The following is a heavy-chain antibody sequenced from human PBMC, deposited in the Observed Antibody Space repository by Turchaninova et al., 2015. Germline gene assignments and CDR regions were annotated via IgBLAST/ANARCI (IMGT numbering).Heavy chain of an antibody. V-gene: IGHV3-21*01. Sequence: LQLVESGGGLVTPWGSLRRLCAALGFTFSIYSRKVDRRAPGKGLEWVSSISSSSSYRDYADSVKGRFTISRDNAKNSLYLQMNSLRAEDTAVYYCARDSTAALRYDAFDIWGQGTMVTVSS. CDR3: ARDSTAALRYDAFDI. CDR1: GFTFSIYS. J-gene: IGHJ3*02. D-gene: IGHD4-17*01. CDR2: ISSSSSYR.